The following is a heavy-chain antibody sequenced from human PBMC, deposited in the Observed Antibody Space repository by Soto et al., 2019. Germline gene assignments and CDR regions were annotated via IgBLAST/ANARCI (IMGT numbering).Heavy chain of an antibody. CDR2: IVVGSGNT. CDR1: GFTFTRSA. D-gene: IGHD6-13*01. CDR3: ARDLNLGLAAE. J-gene: IGHJ4*02. Sequence: SVKVSCKASGFTFTRSAVQWVRQARGQRLEWIGWIVVGSGNTNYAQKLQGRVTMTTDTSTSTAYMELRSLRSDDTAVYYCARDLNLGLAAEWGQGTLVTVSS. V-gene: IGHV1-58*01.